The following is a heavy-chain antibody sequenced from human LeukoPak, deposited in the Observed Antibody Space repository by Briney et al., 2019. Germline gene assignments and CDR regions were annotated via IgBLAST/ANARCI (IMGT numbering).Heavy chain of an antibody. J-gene: IGHJ4*02. V-gene: IGHV5-51*01. CDR2: INPGDSDT. Sequence: GESLKISCKGSGYSFTSYWIGWVRQMPGKGLEWMGIINPGDSDTRYSPSFQGQVTISADKSISTAYLQWSSLKASDTAMYYCARVPPYYSSSWYYIDYWGQGTLVTVSS. CDR1: GYSFTSYW. CDR3: ARVPPYYSSSWYYIDY. D-gene: IGHD6-13*01.